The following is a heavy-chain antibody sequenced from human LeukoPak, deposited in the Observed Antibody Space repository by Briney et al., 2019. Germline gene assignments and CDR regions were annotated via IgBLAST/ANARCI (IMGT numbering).Heavy chain of an antibody. D-gene: IGHD2-15*01. V-gene: IGHV3-73*01. J-gene: IGHJ6*02. Sequence: GGSLRLSCAASGFTFSGSAMHWVRQASGKGLEWVGRIRSKANSYATAYAASVKGRFTISRDDSKNTAYLQMNSLKTEDTAVYYCTRLGAYTVEDVWGQGTTVTVSS. CDR2: IRSKANSYAT. CDR1: GFTFSGSA. CDR3: TRLGAYTVEDV.